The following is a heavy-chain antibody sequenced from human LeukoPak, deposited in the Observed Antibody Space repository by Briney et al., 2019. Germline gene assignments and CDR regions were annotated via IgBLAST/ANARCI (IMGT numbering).Heavy chain of an antibody. V-gene: IGHV3-66*01. CDR3: ATVLEGDY. J-gene: IGHJ4*02. CDR2: IYSGGNT. Sequence: PGGSLRLSCAASGFTVSSNYMSWVRQAPGKGLEWVSVIYSGGNTYYADSVKGRFTISRDDSTNTLYLQMNSLRAEDTAMYYCATVLEGDYWGQETLVTVSS. CDR1: GFTVSSNY. D-gene: IGHD3-3*01.